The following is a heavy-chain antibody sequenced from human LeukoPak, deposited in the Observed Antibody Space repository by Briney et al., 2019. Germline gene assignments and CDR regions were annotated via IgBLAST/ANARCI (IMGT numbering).Heavy chain of an antibody. CDR1: GFTFSSYA. Sequence: GGSLRLSCAASGFTFSSYAMSWVRQAPGKGLEWVSAISGSGGSTYYADSVKGRFTISRDNSKNTLYLQMNSLRAEDTAVYYCAKDLTAAYYYDSSGYKVAFDIWGQGTMVTVSS. D-gene: IGHD3-22*01. CDR3: AKDLTAAYYYDSSGYKVAFDI. J-gene: IGHJ3*02. CDR2: ISGSGGST. V-gene: IGHV3-23*01.